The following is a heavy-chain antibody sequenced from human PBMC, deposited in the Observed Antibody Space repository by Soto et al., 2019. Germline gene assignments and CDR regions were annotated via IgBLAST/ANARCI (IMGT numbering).Heavy chain of an antibody. V-gene: IGHV1-2*02. J-gene: IGHJ6*02. CDR2: INPNSGGT. CDR1: GYTFTGYY. CDR3: ARSLVKDAMITYYYYGMDV. D-gene: IGHD3-16*01. Sequence: ASVKVSCKASGYTFTGYYMHWVRQAPGQGLEWMGWINPNSGGTNYAQKFQGRVTMTRDTSISAAYMELSRLRSDDTAVYYCARSLVKDAMITYYYYGMDVWGQGTTVTVSS.